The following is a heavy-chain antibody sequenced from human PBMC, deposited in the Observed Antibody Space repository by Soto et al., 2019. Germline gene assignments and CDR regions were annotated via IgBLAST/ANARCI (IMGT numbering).Heavy chain of an antibody. CDR1: GYTFTIYA. J-gene: IGHJ5*02. CDR3: ARTKGHYYDSSGYPNWFDP. V-gene: IGHV1-3*01. Sequence: ASVKVSCKASGYTFTIYAMHWVLQSPLQRLEWMGCINAGNGNTKYSQKFQGRVTITRDTSASTAYMELSSLRSEDTAVYYCARTKGHYYDSSGYPNWFDPWGQGTLVTVSS. D-gene: IGHD3-22*01. CDR2: INAGNGNT.